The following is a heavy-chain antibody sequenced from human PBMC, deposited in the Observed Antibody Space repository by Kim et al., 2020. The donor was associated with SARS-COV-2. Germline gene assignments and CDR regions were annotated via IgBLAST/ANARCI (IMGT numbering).Heavy chain of an antibody. CDR2: ISNEGSTK. D-gene: IGHD3-3*01. V-gene: IGHV3-30*18. Sequence: GGSLRLSCAASGFTFNNYAMHWLRQAPGKGLEWVAVISNEGSTKYYADLLKGRSTVSRDSYNNTMYLQMRSLTPEATAFYYCAKSRDYFLLNKGLNAFD. CDR3: AKSRDYFLLNKGLNAFD. CDR1: GFTFNNYA. J-gene: IGHJ3*02.